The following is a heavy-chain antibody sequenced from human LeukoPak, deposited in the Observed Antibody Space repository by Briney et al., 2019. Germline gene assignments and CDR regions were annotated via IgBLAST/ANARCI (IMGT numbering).Heavy chain of an antibody. CDR2: INSNSLYI. D-gene: IGHD4-17*01. V-gene: IGHV3-21*01. CDR1: GFIFSTYT. Sequence: GGSLRLSCATSGFIFSTYTMNWVRQAPGKGLEWVSSINSNSLYIYYTDSVRGRFTISRDNAKNSLYLQMNSLRAEDTAVYYCARDPTSNYGDPLLGVWGQGTLVTVSS. J-gene: IGHJ4*02. CDR3: ARDPTSNYGDPLLGV.